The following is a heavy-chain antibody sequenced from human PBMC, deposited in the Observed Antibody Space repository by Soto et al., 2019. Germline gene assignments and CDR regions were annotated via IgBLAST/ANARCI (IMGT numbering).Heavy chain of an antibody. CDR1: GGSCSGSY. Sequence: PSETLSLTCAGYGGSCSGSYWSWIRHPPGKGLGWIGVINHSGSTNYNPSLKSRVTITLHTSKDQFSLQLSSVTAADTAEYYCASMAYYSHGSGSHDNGGPGTLATVFS. J-gene: IGHJ2*01. V-gene: IGHV4-34*01. CDR3: ASMAYYSHGSGSHDN. CDR2: INHSGST. D-gene: IGHD3-22*01.